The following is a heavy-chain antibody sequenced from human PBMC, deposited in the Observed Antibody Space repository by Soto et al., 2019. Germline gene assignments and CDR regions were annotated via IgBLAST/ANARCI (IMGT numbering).Heavy chain of an antibody. D-gene: IGHD3-10*01. Sequence: PGGSLRLSCAASGFTFSSYEMNWVRQAPGKGLEWVSYISSSGSTIYYADSVKGRFTISRDNAKNSLYLQMNSLRAEDTAVYYCAGNRITMVRGVIRYYYYGMDVWGQGTTVTVSS. CDR3: AGNRITMVRGVIRYYYYGMDV. CDR2: ISSSGSTI. CDR1: GFTFSSYE. J-gene: IGHJ6*02. V-gene: IGHV3-48*03.